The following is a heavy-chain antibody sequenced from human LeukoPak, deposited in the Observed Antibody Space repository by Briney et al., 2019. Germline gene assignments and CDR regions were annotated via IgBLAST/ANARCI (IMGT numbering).Heavy chain of an antibody. J-gene: IGHJ2*01. Sequence: GGSLRLSCAASGLTLSTFWMSWVRQVPGKGLEWVANIKQDGSEKYFVDSVKGRLTISRDNAKNSLYLQMNSLRAEDTAVYYCARLTGDDWYFDLWGRGTLVTVSS. V-gene: IGHV3-7*03. CDR1: GLTLSTFW. CDR3: ARLTGDDWYFDL. CDR2: IKQDGSEK. D-gene: IGHD7-27*01.